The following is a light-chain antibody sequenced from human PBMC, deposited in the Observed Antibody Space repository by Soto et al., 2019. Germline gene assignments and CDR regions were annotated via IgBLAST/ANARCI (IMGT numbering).Light chain of an antibody. CDR2: EVN. Sequence: HSALTQPPSVSGSPGQSVTISCSGSSSDVGSHKSVSWYKQAPGTSPKLMIFEVNNRPSGVPDRFSESKSGNTASLTISGLQPEDEADYHCSAYIASITSHVFGTGTMLTVL. V-gene: IGLV2-18*02. CDR3: SAYIASITSHV. CDR1: SSDVGSHKS. J-gene: IGLJ1*01.